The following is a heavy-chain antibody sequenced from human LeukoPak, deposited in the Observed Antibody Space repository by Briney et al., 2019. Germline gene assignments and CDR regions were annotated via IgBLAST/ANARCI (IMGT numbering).Heavy chain of an antibody. CDR2: ISCSGGST. J-gene: IGHJ6*02. V-gene: IGHV3-23*01. CDR3: ARNPDRNYSYYYGMDV. Sequence: GGSLRLSCAASGFAFSNYAMTWVRQAPGKGLEWVSAISCSGGSTYYADSVKGRFTISRDNAKNTLYLQMNSLRAEDTAVYYCARNPDRNYSYYYGMDVWGQGTTVTVSS. CDR1: GFAFSNYA. D-gene: IGHD3-22*01.